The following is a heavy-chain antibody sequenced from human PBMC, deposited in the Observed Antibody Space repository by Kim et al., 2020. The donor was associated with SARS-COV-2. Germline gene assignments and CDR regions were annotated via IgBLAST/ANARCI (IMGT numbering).Heavy chain of an antibody. V-gene: IGHV3-15*01. Sequence: GGSLRLSCAASGFTFSNAWMSWVRQAPGKGLEWVGRIKSKTDGGTTDYAAPVKGRFTISRDDAKNTLYLQMNSLKTEDTGVYYCTTESYDYVWGSYRHRPFDYWGQGTLVTVSS. CDR3: TTESYDYVWGSYRHRPFDY. CDR2: IKSKTDGGTT. J-gene: IGHJ4*02. CDR1: GFTFSNAW. D-gene: IGHD3-16*02.